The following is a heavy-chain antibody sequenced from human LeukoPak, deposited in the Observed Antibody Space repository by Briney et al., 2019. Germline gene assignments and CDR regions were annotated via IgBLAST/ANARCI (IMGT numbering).Heavy chain of an antibody. CDR2: IRSKANSYAT. J-gene: IGHJ4*02. CDR3: TRPLDGGDEYSGYVDFDY. D-gene: IGHD5-12*01. Sequence: GGSLRLSCAASGFTFSGSAMHWVRQASGKGLEWVGRIRSKANSYATAYAASVKGRFTISRDDSKNTAYLQMNSLKTEDMAVYYCTRPLDGGDEYSGYVDFDYWGQGTLVTVSS. V-gene: IGHV3-73*01. CDR1: GFTFSGSA.